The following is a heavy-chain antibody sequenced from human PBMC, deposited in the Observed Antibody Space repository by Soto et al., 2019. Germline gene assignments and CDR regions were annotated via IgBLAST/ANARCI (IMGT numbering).Heavy chain of an antibody. Sequence: SVKVSCKASGFTFTSSAVQWVRQARGQRLEWIGWIVVGSGNTNYAQKFQERVTITRDMSTSTAYMELSSLRSEDTAVYYCAADLRLGYCSSTSCFDAFDIWGQGTMVTVSS. CDR3: AADLRLGYCSSTSCFDAFDI. CDR1: GFTFTSSA. CDR2: IVVGSGNT. J-gene: IGHJ3*02. V-gene: IGHV1-58*01. D-gene: IGHD2-2*01.